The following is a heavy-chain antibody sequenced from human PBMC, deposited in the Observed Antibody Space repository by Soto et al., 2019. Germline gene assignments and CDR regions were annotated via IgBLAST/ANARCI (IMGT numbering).Heavy chain of an antibody. CDR1: GFTFCSYA. V-gene: IGHV3-30-3*01. CDR3: ARSVWVNDVWFDY. D-gene: IGHD1-26*01. J-gene: IGHJ4*02. CDR2: ISYDGSNK. Sequence: PGGSLRISCAASGFTFCSYAMHGVRQAPGKGLEWVAVISYDGSNKYYADSVKGRFTISRDNSKNTLYLQMNSLRAEDTAVYYCARSVWVNDVWFDYWGQGTLVTVSS.